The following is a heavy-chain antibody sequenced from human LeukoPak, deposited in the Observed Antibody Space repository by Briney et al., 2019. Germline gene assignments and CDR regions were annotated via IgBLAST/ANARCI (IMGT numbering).Heavy chain of an antibody. CDR3: ARGQWLADLDY. V-gene: IGHV3-23*01. Sequence: GGSLRLSCAAPAFAFSSYVLSWVRQAPVKGLEWVSTITGSSGSTYYADSVKGRFTISRDNSKNTLYLQMNSLRAEDTAVYYCARGQWLADLDYWGQGTLVTVSS. J-gene: IGHJ4*02. D-gene: IGHD6-19*01. CDR2: ITGSSGST. CDR1: AFAFSSYV.